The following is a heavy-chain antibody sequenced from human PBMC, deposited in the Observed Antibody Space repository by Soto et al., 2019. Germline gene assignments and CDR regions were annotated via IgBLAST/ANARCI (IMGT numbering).Heavy chain of an antibody. V-gene: IGHV4-59*01. D-gene: IGHD3-10*01. CDR3: ARYYGSGSYAPYYFDY. CDR2: IYYSGST. J-gene: IGHJ4*02. Sequence: SETLSLTCTVSGGSISSYYWSWIRQPPGKGLEWIGYIYYSGSTNYNPSLKSRVTISVDTSKNQFSLKLSSVTAADTAVYYCARYYGSGSYAPYYFDYWGQGTLVTIS. CDR1: GGSISSYY.